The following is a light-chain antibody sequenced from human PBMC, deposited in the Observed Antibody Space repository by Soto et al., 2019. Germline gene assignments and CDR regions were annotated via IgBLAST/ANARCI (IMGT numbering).Light chain of an antibody. CDR3: QQRSNWPIIT. V-gene: IGKV3-11*01. J-gene: IGKJ5*01. Sequence: EIVLTQSPATLSLSPGERATLSCRASQSVSRYLSWYQQKPCQAPRLLISDTSNRATGIPARFSGSGSGTDFTLTISSLEPEDFAVYYCQQRSNWPIITFGQGTRLEI. CDR1: QSVSRY. CDR2: DTS.